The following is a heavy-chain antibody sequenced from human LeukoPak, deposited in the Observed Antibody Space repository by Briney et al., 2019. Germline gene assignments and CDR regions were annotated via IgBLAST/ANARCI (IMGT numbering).Heavy chain of an antibody. CDR3: ARESYYDSSGYYADY. V-gene: IGHV4-38-2*02. J-gene: IGHJ4*02. CDR2: IYHSGSA. Sequence: SETLSLTCTVSGYSISSGYYWGWIRQPPGKGLEWIGSIYHSGSAYYNPSLKSRVTISVDTSKNQFPLKLSSVTAADTAVYYCARESYYDSSGYYADYWGQGTLVTVSS. D-gene: IGHD3-22*01. CDR1: GYSISSGYY.